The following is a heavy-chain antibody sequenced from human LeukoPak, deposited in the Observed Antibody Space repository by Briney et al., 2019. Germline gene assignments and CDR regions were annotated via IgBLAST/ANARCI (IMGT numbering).Heavy chain of an antibody. CDR1: GFTFSSYE. D-gene: IGHD1-26*01. J-gene: IGHJ3*02. CDR3: ARGGGSYRNAFDI. V-gene: IGHV3-48*03. Sequence: AGGSLRLSCAASGFTFSSYEMNWVRQAPGKGLEWVSYISSSGSTIYYADSVKGLFTISRDNAKNSLYRQMNSLRAEDTALYYCARGGGSYRNAFDIGGQGTMVSVSS. CDR2: ISSSGSTI.